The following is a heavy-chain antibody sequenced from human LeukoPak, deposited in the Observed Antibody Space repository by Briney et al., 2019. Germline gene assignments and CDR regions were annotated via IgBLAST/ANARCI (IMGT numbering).Heavy chain of an antibody. V-gene: IGHV1-2*02. D-gene: IGHD6-13*01. CDR3: ARIGISARGTNFHH. CDR2: INPNSGGT. J-gene: IGHJ1*01. CDR1: GYTFTGYY. Sequence: ASVKVSCKASGYTFTGYYMHWVRQAPGQGLEWMGWINPNSGGTNYAQKFQGRVTMTRDTSISTAYMELSRLRSDDTALYYCARIGISARGTNFHHWGQGTLVTVSS.